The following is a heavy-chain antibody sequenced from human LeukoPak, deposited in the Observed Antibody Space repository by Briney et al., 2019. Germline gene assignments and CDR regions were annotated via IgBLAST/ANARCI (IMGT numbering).Heavy chain of an antibody. J-gene: IGHJ3*02. CDR3: ARVHEQWTENDAFDI. CDR1: GYTFASYA. V-gene: IGHV7-4-1*02. Sequence: ASVKVSCKASGYTFASYAMNWVRQAPGQGLEWMGWINTNTGNPTYAQGFTGRFVFSLDTSVSTAYLQISSLKAEDTAVYYCARVHEQWTENDAFDIWGQGTMVTVSS. D-gene: IGHD6-19*01. CDR2: INTNTGNP.